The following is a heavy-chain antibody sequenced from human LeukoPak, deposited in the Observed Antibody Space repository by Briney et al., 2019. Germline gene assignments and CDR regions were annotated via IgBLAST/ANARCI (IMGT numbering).Heavy chain of an antibody. CDR2: IIPIFGTA. CDR3: ARLLAVAGPYYFDY. J-gene: IGHJ4*02. V-gene: IGHV1-69*01. D-gene: IGHD6-19*01. Sequence: SVKVSCKASGGTFSSYATSWVRQAPGQGLEWMGGIIPIFGTANYAQKFQGRVTITADESTSTAYMELSSLRSEDTAVYYCARLLAVAGPYYFDYWGQGTLVTVSS. CDR1: GGTFSSYA.